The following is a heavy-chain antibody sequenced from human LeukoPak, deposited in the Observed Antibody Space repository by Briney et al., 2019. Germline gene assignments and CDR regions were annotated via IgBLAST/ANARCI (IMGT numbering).Heavy chain of an antibody. CDR2: ISYDGSNK. D-gene: IGHD2-21*02. J-gene: IGHJ6*02. Sequence: PGGSLRLSCAVSGFTFRDAGMNWVRQAPGKGLEWVAVISYDGSNKYYADSVKGRFTISRDNSKNTLYLQMNSLRAEDTAVYYCAKDCGGDCFFLDYYYYGMDVWGQGTTVTVSS. CDR1: GFTFRDAG. CDR3: AKDCGGDCFFLDYYYYGMDV. V-gene: IGHV3-30*18.